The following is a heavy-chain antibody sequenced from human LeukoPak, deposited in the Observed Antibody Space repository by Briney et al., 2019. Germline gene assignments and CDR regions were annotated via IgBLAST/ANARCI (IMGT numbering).Heavy chain of an antibody. D-gene: IGHD3-16*02. J-gene: IGHJ4*02. V-gene: IGHV4-39*07. Sequence: SETLSLTCTVSGGSISSSSYYWGWIRQPPGKGLEWIGIIYNSGSTYYNPSLKSRVTISVDTSKNQFSLKLSSVTAADTAVYYCAREGGYVWGSYRPLISWGQGTLVTVSS. CDR2: IYNSGST. CDR1: GGSISSSSYY. CDR3: AREGGYVWGSYRPLIS.